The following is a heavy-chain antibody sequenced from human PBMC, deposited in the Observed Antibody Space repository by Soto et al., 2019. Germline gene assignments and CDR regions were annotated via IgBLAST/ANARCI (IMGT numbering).Heavy chain of an antibody. V-gene: IGHV4-59*01. D-gene: IGHD6-6*01. CDR2: IYYSGST. CDR3: ASGRAARPPYYYYYLDV. CDR1: GGSISSYY. Sequence: SETLSLTCTVSGGSISSYYWSWIRQPPGKGLEWIGYIYYSGSTNYNPSLESRVTISVDTSKNQFSLKLSSVTAADTAVYYCASGRAARPPYYYYYLDVRGQGTTVPGSS. J-gene: IGHJ6*03.